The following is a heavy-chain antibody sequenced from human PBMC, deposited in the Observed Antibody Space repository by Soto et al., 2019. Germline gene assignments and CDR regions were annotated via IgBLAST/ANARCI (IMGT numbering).Heavy chain of an antibody. CDR3: AKGRGTGTTSLGAVDI. CDR2: ISDNGGTT. D-gene: IGHD1-1*01. CDR1: GFTFSTYA. J-gene: IGHJ3*02. Sequence: EVQLLESGGGLVQPGGSLRLSCAASGFTFSTYAMTWVRQAPGKGLEWVSGISDNGGTTYYADSVKGRFTISRDNSKSTLYLQMNSLRAEDTAVYYCAKGRGTGTTSLGAVDIWGQGTMVTVSS. V-gene: IGHV3-23*01.